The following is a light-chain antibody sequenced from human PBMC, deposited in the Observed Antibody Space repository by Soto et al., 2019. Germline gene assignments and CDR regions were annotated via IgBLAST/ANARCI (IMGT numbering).Light chain of an antibody. Sequence: QSALTQPPSASGSPGQSVTISCTGSGSDVGGHNHVSWYQQHPGEVPTLIIYEVSERPSGVPDRFSGSKSGNTASLTVSGLQDDDEADYYCCSYVAGDSWVFGGGTKLTVL. V-gene: IGLV2-8*01. CDR1: GSDVGGHNH. CDR3: CSYVAGDSWV. CDR2: EVS. J-gene: IGLJ3*02.